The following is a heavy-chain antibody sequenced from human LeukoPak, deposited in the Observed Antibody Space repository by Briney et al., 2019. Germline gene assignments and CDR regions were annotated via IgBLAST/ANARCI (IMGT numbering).Heavy chain of an antibody. J-gene: IGHJ4*02. CDR3: ARDHPFQYYYDSSGFDY. Sequence: GGSLRLSCAASGFTFSSYWMSWVRQAPGKGLEWVANIKQDGSEKYYVDSVKGRFTISRDNAKNSLYLQMNSLRAEDTAVYYCARDHPFQYYYDSSGFDYWGQGTLVTVSS. V-gene: IGHV3-7*01. D-gene: IGHD3-22*01. CDR1: GFTFSSYW. CDR2: IKQDGSEK.